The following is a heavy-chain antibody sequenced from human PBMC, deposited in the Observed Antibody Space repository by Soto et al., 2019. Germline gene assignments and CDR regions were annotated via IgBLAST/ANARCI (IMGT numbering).Heavy chain of an antibody. CDR3: AIGQVAVAGNTAFDI. CDR1: GGSFSGYY. CDR2: INHSGST. Sequence: QVQLQQWGAGLLKPSETLSLTCAVYGGSFSGYYWSWIRQPPGKGLEWIGEINHSGSTNYNPSLKSRVTISVDTSKNQFSLELSSVTAAATAVYYCAIGQVAVAGNTAFDIWCQGTMVTVSS. D-gene: IGHD6-19*01. V-gene: IGHV4-34*01. J-gene: IGHJ3*02.